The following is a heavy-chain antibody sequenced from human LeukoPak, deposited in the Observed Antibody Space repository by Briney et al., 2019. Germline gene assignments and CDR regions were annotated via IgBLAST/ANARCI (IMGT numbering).Heavy chain of an antibody. CDR2: ISHDGSNK. Sequence: GGSVRLSCAASGYTFSSYDIHWVRQAPGKGLEWVSVISHDGSNKYYADSVKGRFTISRDNSKNTAYLQMNSLRPEDTALYYCARGGMFFDFWGQGTLVTVSS. CDR3: ARGGMFFDF. J-gene: IGHJ4*02. CDR1: GYTFSSYD. D-gene: IGHD3-10*02. V-gene: IGHV3-30*01.